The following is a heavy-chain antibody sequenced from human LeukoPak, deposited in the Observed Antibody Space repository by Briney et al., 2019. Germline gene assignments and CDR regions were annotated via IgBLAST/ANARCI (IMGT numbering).Heavy chain of an antibody. CDR1: GFTFSSYG. J-gene: IGHJ4*02. D-gene: IGHD1-7*01. V-gene: IGHV3-30*03. CDR2: ISYDGSNK. Sequence: GRSLRLSCAASGFTFSSYGMHWVRQAPGKGLEWVAVISYDGSNKYYADSVKGRFTISRDNSKNTLYLQMNSLRAEDTAVYYCARDGITCTRDYWGQGALVTVSS. CDR3: ARDGITCTRDY.